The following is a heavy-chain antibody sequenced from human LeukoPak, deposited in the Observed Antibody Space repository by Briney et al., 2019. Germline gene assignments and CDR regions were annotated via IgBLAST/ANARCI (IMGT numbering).Heavy chain of an antibody. CDR2: IYSGGST. D-gene: IGHD3-22*01. CDR1: GFTFSSYT. V-gene: IGHV3-66*01. CDR3: AREGYYDSSGYH. Sequence: GGSLEISCAASGFTFSSYTMNWVRQAPGKGLEWVSVIYSGGSTYYADSVKGRFTISRGNSKNTLCLQMNSLRAEDTAVYYCAREGYYDSSGYHWGQGTLVSVSS. J-gene: IGHJ4*02.